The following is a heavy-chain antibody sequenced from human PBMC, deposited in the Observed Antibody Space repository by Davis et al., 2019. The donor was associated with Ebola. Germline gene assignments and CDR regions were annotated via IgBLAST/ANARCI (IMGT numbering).Heavy chain of an antibody. V-gene: IGHV3-23*01. CDR1: GFTFSSYG. J-gene: IGHJ5*02. Sequence: PGGSLRLSCAASGFTFSSYGMHWVRQAPGKGLEWVSAISSSGGSTYYADSVKGRFTISRDNSKNTLYLQMNSLRAEDTAVYYCAKAGYCSGGSCYPGWFDPWGQGTLVTVSS. CDR3: AKAGYCSGGSCYPGWFDP. D-gene: IGHD2-15*01. CDR2: ISSSGGST.